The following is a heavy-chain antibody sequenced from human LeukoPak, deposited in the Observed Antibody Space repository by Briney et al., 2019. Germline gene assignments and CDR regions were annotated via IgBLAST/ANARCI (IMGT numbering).Heavy chain of an antibody. V-gene: IGHV3-33*01. J-gene: IGHJ4*02. CDR3: ARDDSGSSNKIDYGDYGAVY. Sequence: GGSLRLSCAASGFTFSSYGMHWVRQAPGKGLEWVAVIWYDGSNKYYADSVKGRFTISRDNSKNTLYLQMNSLRAEDTAVYYCARDDSGSSNKIDYGDYGAVYWGQGTLVTVSS. CDR2: IWYDGSNK. D-gene: IGHD4-17*01. CDR1: GFTFSSYG.